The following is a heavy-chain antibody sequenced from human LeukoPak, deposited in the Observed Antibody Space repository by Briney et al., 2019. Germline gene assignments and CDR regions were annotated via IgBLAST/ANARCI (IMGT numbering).Heavy chain of an antibody. J-gene: IGHJ4*02. D-gene: IGHD6-13*01. CDR3: AGGRPEWNSRQQLVRSDY. V-gene: IGHV4-39*07. CDR1: GGSISSYY. Sequence: SETLSLTCTVSGGSISSYYWSWIRQPPGKGLEWIGSIYYSGSTYYNPSLKSRVTISVDTSKNQFSLKLSSVTAADTAVYYCAGGRPEWNSRQQLVRSDYWGQGTLVTVSS. CDR2: IYYSGST.